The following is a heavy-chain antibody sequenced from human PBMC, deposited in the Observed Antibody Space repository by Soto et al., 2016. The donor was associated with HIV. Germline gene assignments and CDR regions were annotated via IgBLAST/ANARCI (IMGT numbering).Heavy chain of an antibody. CDR1: GFTFSSYA. Sequence: EVRLVESGGGLVQPGGSLRLSCSASGFTFSSYAMHWVRQAPGKGLEYVSAISSNGGSTYYADSVKGRFTISRDNSKNTLYLQMSSLRAEDTAVYYCVKDFVRGGTEQQLGDQRLDYWGQGTLVTVSS. CDR2: ISSNGGST. V-gene: IGHV3-64D*06. CDR3: VKDFVRGGTEQQLGDQRLDY. D-gene: IGHD6-13*01. J-gene: IGHJ4*02.